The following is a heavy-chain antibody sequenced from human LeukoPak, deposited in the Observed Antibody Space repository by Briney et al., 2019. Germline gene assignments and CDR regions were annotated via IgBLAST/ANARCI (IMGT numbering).Heavy chain of an antibody. J-gene: IGHJ6*03. CDR3: ARGRYNWNLYYYYYMDV. CDR2: MNPNSGNT. CDR1: GYTFTSYD. Sequence: ASVKVSCKASGYTFTSYDINWMRQATGQGLEWMGWMNPNSGNTGYAQKFQGRVTMTRNTSISTAYMELSSLRSEDTAVYYCARGRYNWNLYYYYYMDVWGKGTTVTVSS. V-gene: IGHV1-8*01. D-gene: IGHD1-20*01.